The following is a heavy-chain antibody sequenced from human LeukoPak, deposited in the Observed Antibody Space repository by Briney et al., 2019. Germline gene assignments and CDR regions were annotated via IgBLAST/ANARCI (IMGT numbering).Heavy chain of an antibody. Sequence: ASVKVSCKASGYTFTGYYMHWVRQAPGQGFEWMGWINPNSGGTNYAQKFQGRVTMTRDTSISTAYMELSRLRSDDTAVYYCARSHSRVVVAATPFGYWGQGTLVTVSS. D-gene: IGHD2-15*01. CDR1: GYTFTGYY. V-gene: IGHV1-2*02. J-gene: IGHJ4*02. CDR2: INPNSGGT. CDR3: ARSHSRVVVAATPFGY.